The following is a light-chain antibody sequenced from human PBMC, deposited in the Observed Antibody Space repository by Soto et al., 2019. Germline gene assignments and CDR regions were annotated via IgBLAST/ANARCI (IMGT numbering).Light chain of an antibody. CDR2: GSY. CDR3: AAWYASLNGYV. Sequence: QSVLTQPASASGPPGQWVTISCSGSMTNIGSEAVNWFQQLPGTTPKILIYGSYQRPSGVPDRFSGSKSGTSASLAISGLQPEDEEDYYCAAWYASLNGYVFGTGTKVTVL. V-gene: IGLV1-44*01. J-gene: IGLJ1*01. CDR1: MTNIGSEA.